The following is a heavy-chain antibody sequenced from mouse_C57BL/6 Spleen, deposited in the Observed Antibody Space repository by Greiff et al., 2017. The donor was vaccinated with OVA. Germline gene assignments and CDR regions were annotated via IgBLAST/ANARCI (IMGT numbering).Heavy chain of an antibody. CDR1: GYTFTSYW. V-gene: IGHV1-69*01. D-gene: IGHD3-2*02. CDR2: IDPSDSYT. J-gene: IGHJ2*01. CDR3: ARSAAQATSYFDY. Sequence: QVQLQQPGAELVMPGASVKLSCKASGYTFTSYWMHWVKQRPGQGLEWIGEIDPSDSYTNYNQKFKGKSTLTVDKSSSTAYMQLSSLTSEDSAVYYCARSAAQATSYFDYWGQGTTLTVSS.